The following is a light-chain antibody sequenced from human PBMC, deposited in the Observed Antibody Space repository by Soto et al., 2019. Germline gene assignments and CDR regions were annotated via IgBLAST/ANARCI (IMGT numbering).Light chain of an antibody. CDR1: SSNIVADYD. Sequence: QSVLTQPPSVSWAPGQRLTISCTGSSSNIVADYDVHWYQQLPGTAPKLLIYANSNRPSGVPDRFSGYKSGISASLAITGLQADDESDYHRQSYESRRLXGFVLGQGTKVX. CDR3: QSYESRRLXGFV. J-gene: IGLJ1*01. CDR2: ANS. V-gene: IGLV1-40*01.